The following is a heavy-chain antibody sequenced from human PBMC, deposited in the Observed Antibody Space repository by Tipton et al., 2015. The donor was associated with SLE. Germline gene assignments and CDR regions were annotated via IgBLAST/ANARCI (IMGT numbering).Heavy chain of an antibody. J-gene: IGHJ5*02. CDR3: ARVMGFSWFDP. Sequence: GLVKPSETLSLTCTVSGASISSSDSYWGWIRQPPGKGLEWIGTIYYSGDTYYNASLTSRVTISVDTSKNQFSLKLRSVTAADTAVYYCARVMGFSWFDPWGQGTLVTVSS. CDR2: IYYSGDT. D-gene: IGHD2-8*01. V-gene: IGHV4-39*07. CDR1: GASISSSDSY.